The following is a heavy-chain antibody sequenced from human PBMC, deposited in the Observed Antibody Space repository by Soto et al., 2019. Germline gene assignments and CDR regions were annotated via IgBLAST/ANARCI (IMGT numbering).Heavy chain of an antibody. J-gene: IGHJ4*02. Sequence: HPGGSLRLSCAASGFTFSSYAMSWVRQAPGKGLEWVSAISGSGGSTYYADSVKGRFTISRDNSKNTLYLQMNSLRAEDTAVYYCAKVGRSGSYKFDYWGQGTLVTVSS. D-gene: IGHD1-26*01. CDR3: AKVGRSGSYKFDY. CDR1: GFTFSSYA. CDR2: ISGSGGST. V-gene: IGHV3-23*01.